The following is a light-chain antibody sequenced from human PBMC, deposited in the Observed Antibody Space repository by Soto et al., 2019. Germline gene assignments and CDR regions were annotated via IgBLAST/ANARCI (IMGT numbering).Light chain of an antibody. V-gene: IGKV2-28*01. CDR2: FGS. J-gene: IGKJ1*01. CDR1: QSLLQSNGYNY. Sequence: DIVMTQSPLSLPVTPGEPASISCSSSQSLLQSNGYNYLDWYLQKPGQSPQLLIFFGSYRASGVPDRVSGSGSGTEFTLTIRSVEAEDVGIYYCMQSQQTPPTFGQGTRVEIK. CDR3: MQSQQTPPT.